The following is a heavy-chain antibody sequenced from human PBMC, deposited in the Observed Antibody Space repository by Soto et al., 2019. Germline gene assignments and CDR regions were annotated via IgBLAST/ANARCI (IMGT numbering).Heavy chain of an antibody. V-gene: IGHV4-59*01. CDR3: XXVGMVDYYDSSGPFDY. Sequence: SETLSLTCTVSGGSISSYYWSWIRQPPGKGLEWIGYIYYSGSTNYNPSLKSRVTISVDTXXXXXXXXXXXXTXADTXXYYXXXVGMVDYYDSSGPFDYWGQGTLVTVSS. CDR2: IYYSGST. D-gene: IGHD3-22*01. J-gene: IGHJ4*02. CDR1: GGSISSYY.